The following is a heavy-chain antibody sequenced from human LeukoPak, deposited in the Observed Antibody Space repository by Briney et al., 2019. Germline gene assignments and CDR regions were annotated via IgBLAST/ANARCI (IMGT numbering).Heavy chain of an antibody. J-gene: IGHJ4*02. CDR3: ARGQQPFDY. V-gene: IGHV3-53*01. CDR2: IHSGGST. CDR1: GLTVSSNY. Sequence: GGSLRLSCAASGLTVSSNYMNWVRQAPGKGLEWVSVIHSGGSTYYADSVKGRFTISRGNSKNTPYLQMNSLRADDTAVYYCARGQQPFDYWGQGTLVTVSS. D-gene: IGHD6-13*01.